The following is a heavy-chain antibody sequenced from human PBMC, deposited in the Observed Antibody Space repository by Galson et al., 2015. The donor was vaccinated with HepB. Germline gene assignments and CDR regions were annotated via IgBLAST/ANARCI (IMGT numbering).Heavy chain of an antibody. Sequence: SLRLSCAASGFTFSSYAMHWVRQAPGKGLEWVAVISYDGSNKYYADSVKGRFTISRDNSKNTLYLQMNSLRAEDTAVYYCARVVGYCSSTSCYSDSYYYYGMDVWGQGTTVTVSS. CDR2: ISYDGSNK. J-gene: IGHJ6*02. CDR1: GFTFSSYA. CDR3: ARVVGYCSSTSCYSDSYYYYGMDV. D-gene: IGHD2-2*01. V-gene: IGHV3-30*04.